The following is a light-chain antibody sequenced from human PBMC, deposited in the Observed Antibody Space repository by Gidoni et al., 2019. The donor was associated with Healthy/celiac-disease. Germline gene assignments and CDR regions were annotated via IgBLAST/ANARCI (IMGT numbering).Light chain of an antibody. CDR2: DAS. CDR3: QQRSNWPSWT. V-gene: IGKV3-11*01. CDR1: QSVSSS. J-gene: IGKJ1*01. Sequence: EIVLTQSPATLSLSPGERATLSCRASQSVSSSLDWYQQKPGQAARRLIDDASNRATGSPARFSGSGSGTEFTLTTSSLEPEDFAVDYCQQRSNWPSWTFGQGTKVEIK.